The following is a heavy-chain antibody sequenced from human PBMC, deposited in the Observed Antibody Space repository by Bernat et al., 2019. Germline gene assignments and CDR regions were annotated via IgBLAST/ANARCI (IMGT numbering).Heavy chain of an antibody. Sequence: QVQLVESGGGVVQPGRSLSLSCAASGFTFSNYALHWVRQAPGRGLEWVAAISYDGINKYYADSVKGRFTISRDNSKNTLYLQMNSLRAEDTAVYYCARDRRGTDSGGMDVWGQGTTVTVSS. CDR2: ISYDGINK. CDR1: GFTFSNYA. J-gene: IGHJ6*02. V-gene: IGHV3-30-3*01. D-gene: IGHD3-16*01. CDR3: ARDRRGTDSGGMDV.